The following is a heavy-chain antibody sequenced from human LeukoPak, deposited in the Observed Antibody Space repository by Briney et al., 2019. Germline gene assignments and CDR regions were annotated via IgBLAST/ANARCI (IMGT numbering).Heavy chain of an antibody. D-gene: IGHD3-10*01. CDR2: IYFSGST. CDR3: ARGWFGEWTFDS. J-gene: IGHJ4*02. CDR1: GGSIGNYY. Sequence: SETLSLTCTVYGGSIGNYYWSWLRQPPGRGLEWIGYIYFSGSTNYNPSLKSRGTILLDTSKNQFSLKVSSVTAADTAVYYCARGWFGEWTFDSWGQGTLVTVSS. V-gene: IGHV4-59*08.